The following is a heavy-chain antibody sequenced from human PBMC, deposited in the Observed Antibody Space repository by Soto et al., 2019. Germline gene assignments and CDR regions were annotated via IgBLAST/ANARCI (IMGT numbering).Heavy chain of an antibody. CDR1: GGSINSYY. CDR3: ARGGASNNWFDP. Sequence: PSETLSLTCSVSGGSINSYYWSWIRQSPGKGLEWIGFIYYSGNTNYNPSLKSRVTMSVDTSKNQFSLKLSSVTAADTAVYYCARGGASNNWFDPWGQGTLVTVSS. V-gene: IGHV4-59*01. D-gene: IGHD3-16*01. CDR2: IYYSGNT. J-gene: IGHJ5*02.